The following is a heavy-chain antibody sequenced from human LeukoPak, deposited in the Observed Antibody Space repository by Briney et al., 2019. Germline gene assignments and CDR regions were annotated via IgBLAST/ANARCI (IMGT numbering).Heavy chain of an antibody. CDR1: GFTFSSYA. CDR3: AKDLEFRFLEWLRPFDY. Sequence: GGSLRLSCAASGFTFSSYAMSWVRQAPGKGLEWVSAISGSGGSTYYAASVKGRFTFSRDNSKNTLYLQMNSLRAEDTAVYYCAKDLEFRFLEWLRPFDYWGQGTLVTVSS. D-gene: IGHD3-3*01. J-gene: IGHJ4*02. V-gene: IGHV3-23*01. CDR2: ISGSGGST.